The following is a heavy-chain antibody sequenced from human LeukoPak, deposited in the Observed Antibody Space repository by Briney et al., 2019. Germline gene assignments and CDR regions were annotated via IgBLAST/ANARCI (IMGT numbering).Heavy chain of an antibody. J-gene: IGHJ5*02. CDR2: IWNDGSHK. CDR3: AKGGRDTGGNWFDP. V-gene: IGHV3-33*06. Sequence: GTSLRLSCATSGFTFSRHGMHWVRQAPGKGLEWVALIWNDGSHKYYADSVKGRFTISRDNSKKTLHLQMNSLRAEDTAVYYCAKGGRDTGGNWFDPWGQGTLVTVSS. D-gene: IGHD2-8*02. CDR1: GFTFSRHG.